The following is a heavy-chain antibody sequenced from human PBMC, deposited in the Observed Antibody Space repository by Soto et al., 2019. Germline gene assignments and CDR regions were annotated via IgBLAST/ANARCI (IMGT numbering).Heavy chain of an antibody. V-gene: IGHV1-8*01. Sequence: QVQLVQSGAEVRKPGASAKVSCKASGFPFTSLDINWVRQAPGQGLEWVGYMTPSGYIGFAQKFRGRVSMTRDASTSTVSMELSSLRSDDTAVYYCARYQEAAAFNDWGQGTLVTVSS. D-gene: IGHD6-25*01. CDR1: GFPFTSLD. J-gene: IGHJ4*02. CDR3: ARYQEAAAFND. CDR2: MTPSGYI.